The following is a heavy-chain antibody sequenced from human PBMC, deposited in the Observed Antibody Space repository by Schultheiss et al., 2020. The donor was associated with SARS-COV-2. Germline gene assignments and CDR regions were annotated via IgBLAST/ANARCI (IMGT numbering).Heavy chain of an antibody. Sequence: ASVKVSCKASGGTFSSYAISWVRQAPGQGLEWMGWISAYNGNTNYAQKLQGRVTMTTDTSTSTAYMELRSLRSDDTAVYYCATGVAATYYFDYWGQGTLVTVSS. V-gene: IGHV1-18*01. CDR2: ISAYNGNT. CDR1: GGTFSSYA. CDR3: ATGVAATYYFDY. J-gene: IGHJ4*02. D-gene: IGHD1-26*01.